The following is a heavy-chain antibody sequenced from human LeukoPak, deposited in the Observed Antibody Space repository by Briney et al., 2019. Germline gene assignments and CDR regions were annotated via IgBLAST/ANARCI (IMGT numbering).Heavy chain of an antibody. Sequence: GGSLRLSCAASGFTFSSYSMDWVRQAPGKGLEWVSSISSSGSYIYYADSVKGRFTISRDNAKNSLFLEMNSLTAEDTALYYCTTIAASDIDYWGQGTLVTVSS. CDR3: TTIAASDIDY. CDR2: ISSSGSYI. J-gene: IGHJ4*02. D-gene: IGHD6-25*01. CDR1: GFTFSSYS. V-gene: IGHV3-21*01.